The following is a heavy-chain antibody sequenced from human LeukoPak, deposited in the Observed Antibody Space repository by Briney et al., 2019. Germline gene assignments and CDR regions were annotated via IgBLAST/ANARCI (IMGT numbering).Heavy chain of an antibody. Sequence: PSETLSLTCTVFGYSISSGYYWGWIRQPPGKGLEWIGNIHQSGSTYYNPSVKSRVSISMDTSKNQFSLKLNSVTAADTAVYYCAKGKTDQPRRSMITFGGVIAIDAFDIWGQGTMVTVSS. D-gene: IGHD3-16*02. CDR1: GYSISSGYY. V-gene: IGHV4-38-2*02. CDR3: AKGKTDQPRRSMITFGGVIAIDAFDI. J-gene: IGHJ3*02. CDR2: IHQSGST.